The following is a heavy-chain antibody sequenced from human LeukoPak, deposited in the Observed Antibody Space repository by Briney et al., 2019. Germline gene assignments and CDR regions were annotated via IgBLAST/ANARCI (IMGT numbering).Heavy chain of an antibody. Sequence: SETLSLTCTVSGGSISSGSYYWSWIRQPAGKGLEWIGRIYTSGSTNYNPSLKSRVTISVDTSKNQFSLKLRSVPAADTAVYYCARDTVSYYDFWSGRADAFDIWGQGTMVSVSS. J-gene: IGHJ3*02. D-gene: IGHD3-3*01. CDR1: GGSISSGSYY. V-gene: IGHV4-61*02. CDR3: ARDTVSYYDFWSGRADAFDI. CDR2: IYTSGST.